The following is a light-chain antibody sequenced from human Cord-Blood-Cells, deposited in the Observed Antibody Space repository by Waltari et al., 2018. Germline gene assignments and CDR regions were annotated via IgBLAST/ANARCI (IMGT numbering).Light chain of an antibody. CDR1: QSVSSSY. CDR2: GAS. J-gene: IGKJ4*01. V-gene: IGKV3-20*01. Sequence: EIVFTHSPGTLSLSPGERATLSCRASQSVSSSYLAWHQQKPGQAPRLLIYGASSRATGIPDRFSGSGSGTDFTLTISRLEPEDFAVYYCQQYGSSPLTFGGGTKVEIK. CDR3: QQYGSSPLT.